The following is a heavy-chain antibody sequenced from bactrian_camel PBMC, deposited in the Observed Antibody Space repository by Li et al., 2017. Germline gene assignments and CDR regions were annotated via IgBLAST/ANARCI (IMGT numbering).Heavy chain of an antibody. CDR2: IRVDGTS. D-gene: IGHD5*01. CDR3: AATEDGSCARDVDYGLATGGSEYSY. CDR1: GITFAKHE. V-gene: IGHV3S63*01. Sequence: QVQLVESGGGSVQAGGSLRLSCTASGITFAKHEMGWFRQAPGNECERVSRIRVDGTSDYLDSVSGRFTMSRDNAKSAVYLQMDSLKPEDTATYYCAATEDGSCARDVDYGLATGGSEYSYWGQGTQVTVS. J-gene: IGHJ4*01.